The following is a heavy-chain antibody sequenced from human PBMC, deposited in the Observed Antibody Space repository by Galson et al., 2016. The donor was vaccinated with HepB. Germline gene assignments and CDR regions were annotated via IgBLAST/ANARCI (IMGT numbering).Heavy chain of an antibody. CDR3: ARFTQEWLDRVYYFDY. J-gene: IGHJ4*02. CDR1: GFTFGRYA. Sequence: SLRLSCAASGFTFGRYAMSWVRQAPGKGLEWVSAISGDGGSTYYAGSVQGLFTSSRDRSTNTMYLQMNSLRTDDTAVYYCARFTQEWLDRVYYFDYWGQGTLVTVSS. D-gene: IGHD6-19*01. CDR2: ISGDGGST. V-gene: IGHV3-23*01.